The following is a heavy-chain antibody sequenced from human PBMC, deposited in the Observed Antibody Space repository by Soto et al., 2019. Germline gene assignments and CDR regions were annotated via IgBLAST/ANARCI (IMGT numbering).Heavy chain of an antibody. D-gene: IGHD2-2*01. CDR1: GFTFSSYS. CDR3: ARAPPYCSSTSCHHYYYMDV. CDR2: ISSSSSTI. Sequence: GGSLRLSCAASGFTFSSYSMNWVRQAPGKGLEWVSYISSSSSTIYYADSVKGRFTISRDNAKNSLYLQMNSLRAEDTAVYYCARAPPYCSSTSCHHYYYMDVWGKGTTVTVSS. V-gene: IGHV3-48*01. J-gene: IGHJ6*03.